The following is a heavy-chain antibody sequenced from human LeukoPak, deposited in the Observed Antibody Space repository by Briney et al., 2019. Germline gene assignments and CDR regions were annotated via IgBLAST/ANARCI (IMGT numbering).Heavy chain of an antibody. CDR2: INPSGGST. J-gene: IGHJ5*02. Sequence: ASVKVSCKASGYTFTSYYVHWVRQAPGQGLEWMGIINPSGGSTSYAQKFQGRVTMTRDTSTCTVYMELSSLRSEDTAVYYCARGFIAAGWFDPWGQGTLVTVSS. CDR1: GYTFTSYY. CDR3: ARGFIAAGWFDP. V-gene: IGHV1-46*01. D-gene: IGHD6-13*01.